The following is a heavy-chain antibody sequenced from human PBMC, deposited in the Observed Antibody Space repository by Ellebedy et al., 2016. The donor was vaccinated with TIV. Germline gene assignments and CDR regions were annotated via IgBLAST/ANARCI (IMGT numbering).Heavy chain of an antibody. D-gene: IGHD6-19*01. Sequence: GESLKISCAASGFTFSNYAMSWVRRSPGKGLDWVSLISGSGEYTYYADSVKGRLTISRDNSMDTLYLQMNSLRAEDTAVYHRARDPGIAVAGTVPPNIGFDLWGQGTLLTVSS. V-gene: IGHV3-23*01. CDR1: GFTFSNYA. CDR2: ISGSGEYT. CDR3: ARDPGIAVAGTVPPNIGFDL. J-gene: IGHJ4*02.